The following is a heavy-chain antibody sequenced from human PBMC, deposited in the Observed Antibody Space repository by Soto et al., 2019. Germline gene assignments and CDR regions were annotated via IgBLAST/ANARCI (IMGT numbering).Heavy chain of an antibody. D-gene: IGHD6-19*01. CDR1: GGSVSSGSYF. Sequence: SETLSLTCTVSGGSVSSGSYFWSWIRQSPGKGLEWIGYIDYSGSTDYNPPLKSRVTISIDTSKNQFSLKLSSVTAADTAVYYCASLKETSGWYAADYWGQGTLVTVSS. CDR3: ASLKETSGWYAADY. J-gene: IGHJ4*02. CDR2: IDYSGST. V-gene: IGHV4-61*01.